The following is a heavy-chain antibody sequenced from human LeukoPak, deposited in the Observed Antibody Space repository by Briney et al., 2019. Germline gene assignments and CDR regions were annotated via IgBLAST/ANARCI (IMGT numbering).Heavy chain of an antibody. CDR2: IYSGGST. CDR3: ARDRGASGWYCSDY. Sequence: GGSLRLSCAASGFTVSSNYMSWVRQAPGEGLEWVSVIYSGGSTYYADSVKGRFTISRDSSKNTLCLQMNSLRAEDTAVYYCARDRGASGWYCSDYWGQGTLVTVPS. D-gene: IGHD6-19*01. J-gene: IGHJ4*02. CDR1: GFTVSSNY. V-gene: IGHV3-66*01.